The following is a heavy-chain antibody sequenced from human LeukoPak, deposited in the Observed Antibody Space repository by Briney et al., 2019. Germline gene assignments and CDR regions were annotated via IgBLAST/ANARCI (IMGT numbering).Heavy chain of an antibody. D-gene: IGHD6-13*01. V-gene: IGHV3-30*02. CDR1: GFTFSSYG. CDR3: AKSRLSSRVISDFDY. CDR2: IRYDGSNK. J-gene: IGHJ4*02. Sequence: GGSLRLSCAASGFTFSSYGMHWVRHAPGKGLEWVAFIRYDGSNKYYADSVKGRFTISRDNSKNTLYLQMNSLRAEDTAVYYCAKSRLSSRVISDFDYWGQGTLVTVSS.